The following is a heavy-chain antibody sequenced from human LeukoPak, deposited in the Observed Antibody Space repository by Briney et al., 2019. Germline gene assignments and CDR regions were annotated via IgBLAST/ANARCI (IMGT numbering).Heavy chain of an antibody. J-gene: IGHJ4*02. Sequence: GASEKVSCKASGYTFTSYGLSWVRQAPAQGLEWMGWISAYNGNTNYTQKLQGRVTMTTDTSTSTAYMELRSLRSDDTAVYYCARDLGTIFGVFHDYWGQGTPVTVSS. D-gene: IGHD3-3*01. CDR3: ARDLGTIFGVFHDY. CDR1: GYTFTSYG. CDR2: ISAYNGNT. V-gene: IGHV1-18*01.